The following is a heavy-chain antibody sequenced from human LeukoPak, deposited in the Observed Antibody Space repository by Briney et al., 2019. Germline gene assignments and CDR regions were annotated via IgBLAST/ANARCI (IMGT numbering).Heavy chain of an antibody. V-gene: IGHV3-11*01. J-gene: IGHJ4*02. D-gene: IGHD4-17*01. CDR2: ISSSGSTI. Sequence: GGSLRLSCAASGFTFSDYYMSRIRQAPGKGLEWVSYISSSGSTIYYADSVKGRFTISRDDAKNSLYLQMNSLRAEDTAVYYCAREVGDYYFDYWGQGTLVTVSS. CDR1: GFTFSDYY. CDR3: AREVGDYYFDY.